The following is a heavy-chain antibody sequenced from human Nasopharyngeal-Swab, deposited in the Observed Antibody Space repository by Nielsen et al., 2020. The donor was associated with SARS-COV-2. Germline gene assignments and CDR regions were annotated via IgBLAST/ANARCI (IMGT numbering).Heavy chain of an antibody. V-gene: IGHV4-34*01. D-gene: IGHD2-2*01. CDR1: GGPFSVHH. CDR3: ARGRCSSTSCRGCSGGSCYYGMDV. CDR2: INHSGST. Sequence: SETLSLTCALYGGPFSVHHWSWIRQPPGKGLEWIGEINHSGSTNYNPSLKSRVTISVDTSKNQFSLKLSPVTAADTAVYYCARGRCSSTSCRGCSGGSCYYGMDVWGQGTTVTVSS. J-gene: IGHJ6*02.